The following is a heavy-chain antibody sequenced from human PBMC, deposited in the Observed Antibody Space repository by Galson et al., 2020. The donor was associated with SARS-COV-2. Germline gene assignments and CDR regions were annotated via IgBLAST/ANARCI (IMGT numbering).Heavy chain of an antibody. J-gene: IGHJ5*02. V-gene: IGHV2-5*02. CDR2: MYWDDGK. CDR3: EHRSITLVRGSFDL. D-gene: IGHD3-10*01. CDR1: GFSRSTSGVG. Sequence: SGPTLVKPTQTLTLTCPFTGFSRSTSGVGVGWIRQPPGKTLKWRAPMYWDDGKRYSPYLKRRPTITKDTSKNQVVLTMTNMDPVDTATYYWEHRSITLVRGSFDLWGQGTLVTVSS.